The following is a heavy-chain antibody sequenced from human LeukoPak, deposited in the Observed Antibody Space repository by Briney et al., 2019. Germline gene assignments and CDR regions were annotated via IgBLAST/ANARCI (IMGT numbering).Heavy chain of an antibody. CDR3: ARASRGDYYYYYMDV. V-gene: IGHV4-39*01. CDR1: GGSISSSSYY. J-gene: IGHJ6*03. CDR2: IYYSGST. Sequence: PSETLSLTCTVSGGSISSSSYYWGWIRQPPGKGLEWIGSIYYSGSTYYNPSLKSRVTISVDTSMNQFSLKLSSVTAADTAVYYCARASRGDYYYYYMDVWGKGTTVTVSS.